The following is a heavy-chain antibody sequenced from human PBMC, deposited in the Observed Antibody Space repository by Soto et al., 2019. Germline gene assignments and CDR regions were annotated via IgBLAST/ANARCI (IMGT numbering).Heavy chain of an antibody. CDR1: GFTISGHW. CDR3: ARSYSGIYGCFDP. D-gene: IGHD1-26*01. V-gene: IGHV3-74*01. CDR2: INSDGSST. Sequence: EVQLVESGGGLVQPGGSLRLSCAASGFTISGHWMHWVRQVPGKGLVWVSWINSDGSSTTYADSVKGRFLISRDNAKNTLYLQMNSLSAEDTAVYYCARSYSGIYGCFDPWGQGTLVTVSS. J-gene: IGHJ5*02.